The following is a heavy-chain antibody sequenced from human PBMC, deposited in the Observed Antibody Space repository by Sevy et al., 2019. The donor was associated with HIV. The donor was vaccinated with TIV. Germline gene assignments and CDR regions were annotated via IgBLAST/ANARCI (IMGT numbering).Heavy chain of an antibody. D-gene: IGHD3-22*01. CDR3: AIDHRRDGMIVVPFEK. J-gene: IGHJ4*02. V-gene: IGHV3-15*01. CDR1: GLSFSNAW. CDR2: IRSETGGGTT. Sequence: GGSLRLSCAASGLSFSNAWMAWVRQAPGKGLEWVGRIRSETGGGTTDFAPFAKGKFTISKVDPKNTLYLQMNSLKTEDTAVYYCAIDHRRDGMIVVPFEKWGLGTLVTVSS.